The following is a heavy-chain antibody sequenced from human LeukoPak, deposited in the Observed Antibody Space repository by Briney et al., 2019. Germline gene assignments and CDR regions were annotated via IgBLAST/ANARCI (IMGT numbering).Heavy chain of an antibody. CDR3: AKITRWLQPYPARHFDY. Sequence: PGGSLRLSCAASGFTFSSYAMSWVRQAPGKGLEWVSAISGSGGSTYYADSVKGRFTISRDNSKNTLYLQMNSLRAEDTAVYYCAKITRWLQPYPARHFDYWGQGTLVTVSS. D-gene: IGHD5-24*01. CDR1: GFTFSSYA. J-gene: IGHJ4*02. CDR2: ISGSGGST. V-gene: IGHV3-23*01.